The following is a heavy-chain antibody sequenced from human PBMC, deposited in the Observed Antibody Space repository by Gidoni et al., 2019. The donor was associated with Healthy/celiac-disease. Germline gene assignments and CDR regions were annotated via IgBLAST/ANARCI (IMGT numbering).Heavy chain of an antibody. D-gene: IGHD6-25*01. CDR2: ISYDGSNK. CDR1: GFTFSSYG. V-gene: IGHV3-30*18. CDR3: AKDTIAAADY. J-gene: IGHJ4*02. Sequence: QVQLVESGGGVVQPGRSLRLSCAASGFTFSSYGMHWVRQAPGKGLEWVAVISYDGSNKYYADSVKGRFTISRDNSKNTLYLQMNSLRAEDTAVYYCAKDTIAAADYWGQGTLVTVSS.